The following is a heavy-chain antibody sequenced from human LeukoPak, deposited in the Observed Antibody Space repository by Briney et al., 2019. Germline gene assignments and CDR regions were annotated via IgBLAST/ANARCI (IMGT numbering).Heavy chain of an antibody. D-gene: IGHD2-8*01. V-gene: IGHV3-30*18. CDR1: GFTFSSYS. CDR3: AKGVNMGTLMGERDFDY. CDR2: MSHDGNYK. Sequence: GGSLRLSCAASGFTFSSYSMNWVRQAPGKGLEWVALMSHDGNYKHYADSVKGRFTISRDNSKNTVHLQMSSLRVDDTAAYYSAKGVNMGTLMGERDFDYWGQGTLVTVSS. J-gene: IGHJ4*02.